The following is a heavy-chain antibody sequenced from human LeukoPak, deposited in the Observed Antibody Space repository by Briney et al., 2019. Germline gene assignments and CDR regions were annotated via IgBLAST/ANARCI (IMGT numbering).Heavy chain of an antibody. CDR2: IYTSGST. Sequence: SETLSLTCTVSGGSISSGSYYWSWIRQPAGKGLEWIGRIYTSGSTNYNPSLKSRVTISVDTSKNQFSLKLSSVTAADTAVYYCARGLPDWFDPWGQGTLFTVSS. J-gene: IGHJ5*02. V-gene: IGHV4-61*02. CDR1: GGSISSGSYY. CDR3: ARGLPDWFDP.